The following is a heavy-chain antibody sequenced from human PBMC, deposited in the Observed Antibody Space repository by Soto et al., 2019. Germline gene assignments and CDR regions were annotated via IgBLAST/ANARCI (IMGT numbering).Heavy chain of an antibody. D-gene: IGHD6-19*01. CDR1: GYTFTSYA. J-gene: IGHJ4*02. CDR2: INAGNGNT. CDR3: ARDRPIAVAGIDY. Sequence: GASVKVSCKASGYTFTSYAMHWVRQAPGQRLEWMGWINAGNGNTKYSQKFQGRVTITRDTSASTAYMELSSLRSEDTAVYYCARDRPIAVAGIDYWGQGTLVTVSS. V-gene: IGHV1-3*01.